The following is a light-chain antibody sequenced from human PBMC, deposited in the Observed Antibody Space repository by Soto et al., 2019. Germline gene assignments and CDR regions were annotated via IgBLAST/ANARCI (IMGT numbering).Light chain of an antibody. J-gene: IGLJ2*01. CDR2: GNS. CDR3: QSYDSSLSGWKV. Sequence: QSVLTQPPSVSGAPGQRVTISCTGSSSNIGAGYDVHWYQQLPGTAPKLLIYGNSNRPSGVPDRFSGSKSGTSPSLAITGPQAEDGADYYRQSYDSSLSGWKVFGGGTKLTVL. CDR1: SSNIGAGYD. V-gene: IGLV1-40*01.